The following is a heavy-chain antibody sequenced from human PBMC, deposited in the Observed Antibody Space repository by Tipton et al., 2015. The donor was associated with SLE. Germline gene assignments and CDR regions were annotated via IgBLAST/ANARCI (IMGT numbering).Heavy chain of an antibody. CDR3: ARLRNYYYDSSGYSGRFGP. CDR1: GGSFSGYY. J-gene: IGHJ5*02. Sequence: TLSLTCAVYGGSFSGYYWSWIRQPPGKGLEWIGDINHRGSTNYNPSLKSRVTISVDTTKNQFSLKLSSVTAADTAVYYCARLRNYYYDSSGYSGRFGPWGQGTLVTVSS. CDR2: INHRGST. D-gene: IGHD3-22*01. V-gene: IGHV4-34*01.